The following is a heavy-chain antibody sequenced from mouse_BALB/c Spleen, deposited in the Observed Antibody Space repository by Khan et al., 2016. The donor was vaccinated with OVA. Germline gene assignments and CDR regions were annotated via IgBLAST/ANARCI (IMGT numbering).Heavy chain of an antibody. V-gene: IGHV1-26*01. CDR1: GYSFTAYY. CDR2: INPNTYNI. D-gene: IGHD2-12*01. J-gene: IGHJ3*01. Sequence: VQLQQSGPDLVKTGASVKISCMASGYSFTAYYMNWVRLSHGKSLECIGRINPNTYNINYNQKFKGKAILTVDTSSSTAYMELRSLTSEDSAVYFCARGDDFFAYWGQGTLVTVSA. CDR3: ARGDDFFAY.